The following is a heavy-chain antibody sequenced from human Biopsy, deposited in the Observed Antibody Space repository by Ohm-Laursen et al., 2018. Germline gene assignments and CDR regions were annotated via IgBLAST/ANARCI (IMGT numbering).Heavy chain of an antibody. CDR1: GFTFSSSW. J-gene: IGHJ4*02. V-gene: IGHV3-74*01. CDR3: AKAGRGYIDY. D-gene: IGHD5-18*01. CDR2: FNSDGTDT. Sequence: SLRLSCSASGFTFSSSWMHWVCQAPGKGLEWVSRFNSDGTDTTYADSVKGRFTISRDNAKNTLYLQMNSLRVEDTAVYYCAKAGRGYIDYWGQGTLVIVSS.